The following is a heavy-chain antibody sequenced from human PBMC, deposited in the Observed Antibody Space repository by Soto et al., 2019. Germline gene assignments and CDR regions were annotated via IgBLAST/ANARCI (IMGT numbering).Heavy chain of an antibody. CDR1: GFSFSSNA. D-gene: IGHD2-15*01. J-gene: IGHJ6*02. Sequence: GGSLRLSCSASGFSFSSNAMHWVRQAPGKGLEYISAISSNGGTTFYADSVKDRFTIFRDSPKNTLYLQVNSLETEDTAVYYCVRSSRRDITASRGMDVWGQGTTVTVSS. V-gene: IGHV3-64*04. CDR2: ISSNGGTT. CDR3: VRSSRRDITASRGMDV.